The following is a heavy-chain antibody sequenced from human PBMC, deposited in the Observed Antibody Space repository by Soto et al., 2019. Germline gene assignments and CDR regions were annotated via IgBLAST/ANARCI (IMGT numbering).Heavy chain of an antibody. V-gene: IGHV3-30*18. D-gene: IGHD3-22*01. J-gene: IGHJ4*02. CDR3: AKDLLSSGGYYLEN. Sequence: QVQLVESGGGVVQPGRSLRLSCAASGFTFSAYGMHWVRQAPGKGLEWVAVISHDGSDKYYADSAKGRLTVSRDNSRNTLFLQMNRLRAEDTAVYYCAKDLLSSGGYYLENWGQGTLVTVSS. CDR1: GFTFSAYG. CDR2: ISHDGSDK.